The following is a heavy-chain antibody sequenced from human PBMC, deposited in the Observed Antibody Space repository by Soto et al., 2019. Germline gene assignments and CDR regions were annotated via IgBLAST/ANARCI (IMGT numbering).Heavy chain of an antibody. V-gene: IGHV6-1*01. D-gene: IGHD6-13*01. CDR1: GDSVSSNSAA. CDR2: TYYRSKWYN. Sequence: QVQLQQSGPGLVKPSQTLSLTCAISGDSVSSNSAAWNWIRQSPSRGLEWLGRTYYRSKWYNDXXXSVXXXITTNPDTSKXXFXLXXNSVTPEDTAVYYCARDAYSSSWHKTPYYYYGMDVWGQGTTVTVSS. CDR3: ARDAYSSSWHKTPYYYYGMDV. J-gene: IGHJ6*02.